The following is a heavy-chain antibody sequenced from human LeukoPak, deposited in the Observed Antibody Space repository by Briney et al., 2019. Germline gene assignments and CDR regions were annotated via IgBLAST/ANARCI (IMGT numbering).Heavy chain of an antibody. CDR2: VTSDGGTT. V-gene: IGHV3-64*04. CDR3: AGVCRYGVTFGGMDV. CDR1: GFTFSSYA. D-gene: IGHD4-17*01. Sequence: GGSLRLSCSASGFTFSSYAMHWVRQAPGEELEYISGVTSDGGTTYHADSVKGRFTISRDNSKNTLYLQMNSLRAEDTAVYYCAGVCRYGVTFGGMDVWGQGTTVTVSS. J-gene: IGHJ6*02.